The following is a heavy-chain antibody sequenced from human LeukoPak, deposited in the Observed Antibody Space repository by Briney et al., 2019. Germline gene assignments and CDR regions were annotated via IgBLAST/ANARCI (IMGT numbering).Heavy chain of an antibody. D-gene: IGHD3-16*01. Sequence: SETLSLTCTVSGVSISSYYWSWIRQPPGKGLEWIGYIYYSGSTNYNPSLKSRVTISVDTSKNQFSLKLSSVTAADTAVYYCASHISRLTLDYWGQGTLVTVSS. CDR1: GVSISSYY. CDR2: IYYSGST. V-gene: IGHV4-59*08. J-gene: IGHJ4*02. CDR3: ASHISRLTLDY.